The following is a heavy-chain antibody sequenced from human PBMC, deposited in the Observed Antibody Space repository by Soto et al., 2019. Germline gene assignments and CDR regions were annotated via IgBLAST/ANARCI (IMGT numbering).Heavy chain of an antibody. Sequence: GGSLRLSCAASGFTFSSYSMNWVRQAPGKGLEWVSSISSSSSYIYYADQVKGRFTISRDNANNSRYRQMNGLRAEDTAVYYCARDLSVRSRYYYYMDVWGKGTTVTVSS. CDR2: ISSSSSYI. V-gene: IGHV3-21*01. CDR3: ARDLSVRSRYYYYMDV. D-gene: IGHD3-3*01. J-gene: IGHJ6*03. CDR1: GFTFSSYS.